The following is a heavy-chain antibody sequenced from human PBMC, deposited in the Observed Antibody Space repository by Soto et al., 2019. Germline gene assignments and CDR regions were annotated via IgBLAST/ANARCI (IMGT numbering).Heavy chain of an antibody. CDR2: IQRDGSEK. V-gene: IGHV3-7*01. D-gene: IGHD3-10*01. CDR3: ARHPREAYGSGIYPPFLFDY. Sequence: EVQLVESGGGLVQPGGSLRLSCAASGFTFSSYWMSSVRQAPGKGLEWVANIQRDGSEKYYVDSVKGRFSISRDNAKNSLLLQMNSLRAEDTAVYYCARHPREAYGSGIYPPFLFDYWGQGTLVTVSS. J-gene: IGHJ4*02. CDR1: GFTFSSYW.